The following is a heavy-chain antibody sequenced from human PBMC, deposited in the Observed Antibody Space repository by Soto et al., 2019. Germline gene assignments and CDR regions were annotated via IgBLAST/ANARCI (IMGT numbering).Heavy chain of an antibody. CDR1: GGSVNSGGYH. D-gene: IGHD1-1*01. Sequence: LSLTCTVSGGSVNSGGYHWSWIRQHPGKGLEWIGDIYYSGSTYYNPSLKSRVTISIDTSTNHFSLHLSALTAADTAVYYCARAPIPNWNYYGMDVWGQGTKVTVYS. CDR3: ARAPIPNWNYYGMDV. J-gene: IGHJ6*02. CDR2: IYYSGST. V-gene: IGHV4-31*03.